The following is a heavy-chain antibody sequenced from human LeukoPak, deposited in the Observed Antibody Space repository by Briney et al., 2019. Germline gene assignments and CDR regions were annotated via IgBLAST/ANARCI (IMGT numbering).Heavy chain of an antibody. CDR1: GFTFSSYG. CDR2: ISYDGSDK. Sequence: PGRSLRLSCAASGFTFSSYGMHWVRQAPGKGLEWVALISYDGSDKYFADSVKGRFTISRDNSKTTLYLQVNSLRGDDTAVYYCAKERGRLGELSLYLAIDYWGQGTLITVSA. J-gene: IGHJ4*02. D-gene: IGHD3-16*02. CDR3: AKERGRLGELSLYLAIDY. V-gene: IGHV3-30*18.